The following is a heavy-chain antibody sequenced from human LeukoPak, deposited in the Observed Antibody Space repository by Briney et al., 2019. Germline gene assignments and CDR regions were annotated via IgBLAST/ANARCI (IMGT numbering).Heavy chain of an antibody. J-gene: IGHJ4*02. CDR2: INHSGST. D-gene: IGHD7-27*01. CDR3: ASRKLGNDY. Sequence: GSLRLSCAASGFTVSSNYMSWIRQPPGKGLEWIGEINHSGSTNYNPSLKSRVTISADTSQNQFSLKLSSVTAADTAVYYCASRKLGNDYWGQGTLVTVSS. CDR1: GFTVSSNY. V-gene: IGHV4-34*01.